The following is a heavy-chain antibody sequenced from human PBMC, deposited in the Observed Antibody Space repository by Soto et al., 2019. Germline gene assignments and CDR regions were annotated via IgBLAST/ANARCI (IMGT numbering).Heavy chain of an antibody. CDR2: IRSKPNSYAT. CDR3: ISFCSSCFFDY. Sequence: GGSLRLSCAASGFTFSGSAMHWVRQASEKGLEWVGRIRSKPNSYATEYAASVQGRFTISRDDSKNTAYLHMNNLKTEDTAVYYCISFCSSCFFDYWGQGTPVT. V-gene: IGHV3-73*01. J-gene: IGHJ4*02. D-gene: IGHD6-13*01. CDR1: GFTFSGSA.